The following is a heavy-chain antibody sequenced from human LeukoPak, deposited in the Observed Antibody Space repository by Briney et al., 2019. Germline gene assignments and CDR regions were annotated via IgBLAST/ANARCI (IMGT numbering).Heavy chain of an antibody. CDR1: GGSISSSSFY. V-gene: IGHV4-39*07. CDR2: IHYSGST. D-gene: IGHD2-8*02. CDR3: ARGGLWKHNSFDV. J-gene: IGHJ3*01. Sequence: SETLSLTCTVSGGSISSSSFYWGWIRQPPGKGLEWIGSIHYSGSTYYNPSLMSQVTISVDTSKNQFSLNLTSVTAADTAVYYCARGGLWKHNSFDVWGQGTVVTVSS.